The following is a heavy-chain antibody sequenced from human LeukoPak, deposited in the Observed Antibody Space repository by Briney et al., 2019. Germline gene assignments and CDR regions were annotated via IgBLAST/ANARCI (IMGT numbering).Heavy chain of an antibody. Sequence: ASVKVSCKASGGTFNNYAINWVRQAPGQGLEWMGGIFPLFETTNYAQRFRGRVTITADDSTSTAYMELNSLRTEDTAVYYCARGRESHGHYFHFWGQGTLVTVSS. V-gene: IGHV1-69*13. CDR2: IFPLFETT. D-gene: IGHD1-26*01. J-gene: IGHJ4*02. CDR3: ARGRESHGHYFHF. CDR1: GGTFNNYA.